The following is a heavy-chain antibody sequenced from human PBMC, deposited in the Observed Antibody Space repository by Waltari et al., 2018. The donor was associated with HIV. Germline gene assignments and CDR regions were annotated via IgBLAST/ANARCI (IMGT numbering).Heavy chain of an antibody. CDR2: IYHSGST. CDR1: GYSISSGYY. CDR3: ARDRPLVGGYSIRGWFDP. J-gene: IGHJ5*02. Sequence: QVQLQESGPGLVKPSETLSLTCAVSGYSISSGYYWGWIRQPPGEGLEWIGSIYHSGSTYYNPSLKSRVTISVDTSKNQFSLKLSSVTAADTAVYYCARDRPLVGGYSIRGWFDPWGQGTLVTVSS. V-gene: IGHV4-38-2*02. D-gene: IGHD5-18*01.